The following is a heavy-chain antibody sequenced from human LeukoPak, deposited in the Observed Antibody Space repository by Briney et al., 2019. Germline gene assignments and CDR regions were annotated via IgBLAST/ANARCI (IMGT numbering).Heavy chain of an antibody. D-gene: IGHD6-19*01. J-gene: IGHJ5*02. Sequence: GRSLRLSCAASGFTFSTYAMYWVRQAPGKGLEWVAVILPDGSNSFYADSVKGRFTISRDNAKNTLYLQMNSLRAEDTAVYYCARDSVAGTYGDNWFDPWGQGTLVTVSS. CDR2: ILPDGSNS. CDR3: ARDSVAGTYGDNWFDP. V-gene: IGHV3-30-3*01. CDR1: GFTFSTYA.